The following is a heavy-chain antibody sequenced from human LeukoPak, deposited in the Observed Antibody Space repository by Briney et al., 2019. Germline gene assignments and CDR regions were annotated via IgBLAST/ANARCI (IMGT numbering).Heavy chain of an antibody. D-gene: IGHD1/OR15-1a*01. CDR2: ISYDGSNK. CDR3: AREAWTGTSTGGWFDP. Sequence: GGFLRLSCAVSGFTFSSYAMHWVRQAPGKGLEWVAVISYDGSNKYYADSVKGRFTISRDNSKNTLYLQMNSLRAEDTAVYYCAREAWTGTSTGGWFDPWGQGTLVTVSS. J-gene: IGHJ5*02. V-gene: IGHV3-30-3*01. CDR1: GFTFSSYA.